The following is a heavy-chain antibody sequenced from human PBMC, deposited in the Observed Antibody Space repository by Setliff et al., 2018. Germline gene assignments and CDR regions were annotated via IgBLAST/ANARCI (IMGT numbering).Heavy chain of an antibody. V-gene: IGHV4-59*02. Sequence: SETLSLTCTVSGGSVRSHYWSWIRHSPGKGLEWIGFIFYSGDTKSNPSLKSRVTMSVDTSKTQFSLNLNSNTTADTAVYYCARGCTYRYFDYWGQGTLVTVSS. CDR3: ARGCTYRYFDY. J-gene: IGHJ4*02. CDR2: IFYSGDT. CDR1: GGSVRSHY.